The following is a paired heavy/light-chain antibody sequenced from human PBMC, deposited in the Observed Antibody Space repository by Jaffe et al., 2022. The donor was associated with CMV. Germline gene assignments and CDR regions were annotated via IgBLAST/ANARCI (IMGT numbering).Heavy chain of an antibody. D-gene: IGHD6-19*01. Sequence: QVQLVESGGGLVKPGGSLRLSCAASGFTFSDYYMSWIRQAPGKGLEWVSYISSSGSTIYYADSVKGRFTISRDNAKNSLYLQMNSLRAEDTAVYYCAREGSSSGGFDPWGQGTLVTVSS. CDR1: GFTFSDYY. V-gene: IGHV3-11*01. J-gene: IGHJ5*02. CDR3: AREGSSSGGFDP. CDR2: ISSSGSTI.
Light chain of an antibody. CDR2: AAS. J-gene: IGKJ3*01. Sequence: DIQMTQSPSSLSASVGDRVTITCRASQSISSYLNWYQQKPGKAPKLLIYAASSLQSGVPSRFSGSGSGTDFTLTISSLQPEDFATYYCQQSYSTPRNTFGPGTKVDIK. V-gene: IGKV1-39*01. CDR1: QSISSY. CDR3: QQSYSTPRNT.